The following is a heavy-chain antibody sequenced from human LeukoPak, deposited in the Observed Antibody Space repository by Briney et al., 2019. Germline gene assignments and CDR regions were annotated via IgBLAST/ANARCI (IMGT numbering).Heavy chain of an antibody. Sequence: PGGSLRLSCAASGFTFSSYWMHWVCQAPGKGLVWVSRINSDGSSTSYADSVKGRFTISRDNAKNTLYLQMNSLRAEDTAVYYCARVNRITMIVDYWGQGTLVTVSS. V-gene: IGHV3-74*01. CDR1: GFTFSSYW. CDR2: INSDGSST. D-gene: IGHD3-22*01. J-gene: IGHJ4*02. CDR3: ARVNRITMIVDY.